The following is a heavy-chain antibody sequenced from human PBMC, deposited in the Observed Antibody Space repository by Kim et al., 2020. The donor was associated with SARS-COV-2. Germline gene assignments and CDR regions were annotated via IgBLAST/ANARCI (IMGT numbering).Heavy chain of an antibody. V-gene: IGHV4-39*01. D-gene: IGHD1-26*01. CDR3: ARLKGRIVGSTTYFYY. CDR2: IYYSGST. CDR1: GGSISSSSYY. J-gene: IGHJ4*01. Sequence: SETLSLTCTVSGGSISSSSYYWGWIRQPPGKGREWIGSIYYSGSTYYNPALKSRVTISVDTTKNQFSLKLSSVTAADTAVYYCARLKGRIVGSTTYFYY.